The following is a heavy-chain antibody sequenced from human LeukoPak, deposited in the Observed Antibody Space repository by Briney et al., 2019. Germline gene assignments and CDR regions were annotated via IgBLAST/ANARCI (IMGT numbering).Heavy chain of an antibody. CDR1: GFTFSSYE. CDR3: ARERHLWFGELPTLDAFDI. V-gene: IGHV3-48*03. CDR2: ISSSGSTI. Sequence: GGSLRLSCAASGFTFSSYEMNWVRQAPGKGLEWVSYISSSGSTIYYADSVKGRFTISRDNAKNSLYLQMNSLRAEDTAVYYCARERHLWFGELPTLDAFDIWGQGTMVTVSS. D-gene: IGHD3-10*01. J-gene: IGHJ3*02.